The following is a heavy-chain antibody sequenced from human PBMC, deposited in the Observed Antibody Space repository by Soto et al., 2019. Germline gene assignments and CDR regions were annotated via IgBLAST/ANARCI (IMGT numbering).Heavy chain of an antibody. D-gene: IGHD6-6*01. CDR2: IWYDGSNK. V-gene: IGHV3-33*01. J-gene: IGHJ6*02. Sequence: GGSLRLSCAASGFTFSSYGMHWVRQAPGKGLEWVAVIWYDGSNKYYADSVKGRFTISRDNSKNTLYLQMNSLRAEDTAVYYCARDNIRIRSSSYYGMDVWGQGTTVTVSS. CDR3: ARDNIRIRSSSYYGMDV. CDR1: GFTFSSYG.